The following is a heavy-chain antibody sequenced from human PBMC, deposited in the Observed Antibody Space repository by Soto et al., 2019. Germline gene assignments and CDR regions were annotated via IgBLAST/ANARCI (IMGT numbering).Heavy chain of an antibody. J-gene: IGHJ6*02. V-gene: IGHV2-26*01. CDR1: GFSLTTGKMG. D-gene: IGHD4-17*01. Sequence: SGPTLVNPTETLTLTCTVSGFSLTTGKMGVSWIRQPPGKALEWLAHIFSDNERSYSTSLQGRLTTSKDTSGSQVVLSMTNVDPVDTATYYCARMNVDSYQFYYAMDVWGQGTTVTVSS. CDR3: ARMNVDSYQFYYAMDV. CDR2: IFSDNER.